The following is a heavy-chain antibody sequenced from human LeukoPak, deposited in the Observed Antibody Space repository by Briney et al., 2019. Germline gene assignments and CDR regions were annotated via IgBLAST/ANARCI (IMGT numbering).Heavy chain of an antibody. Sequence: RASVKVSCKVSGYTLTELSMHWVRQAPGKGLEWMGGFDPEDGETIYAQKFQGRVTMTEDTSTDTAYMELSSLRSEDTAVYYCARGYCSGGSCYSSYYYSYMDVWGKGTTVTVSS. CDR2: FDPEDGET. CDR1: GYTLTELS. CDR3: ARGYCSGGSCYSSYYYSYMDV. J-gene: IGHJ6*03. D-gene: IGHD2-15*01. V-gene: IGHV1-24*01.